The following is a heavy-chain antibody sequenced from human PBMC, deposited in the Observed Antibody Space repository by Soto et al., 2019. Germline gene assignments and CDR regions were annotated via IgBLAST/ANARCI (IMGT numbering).Heavy chain of an antibody. CDR3: AKVAVGAFDY. D-gene: IGHD1-26*01. Sequence: GGSLRLSCAASGFTFTYYAMQWVRQAPGKGLEWVAVMSYDGIHKYYADSVKGRFTVSRDNSKNTVYLQMNSLRAEDTAVYYCAKVAVGAFDYWGQGTLVTVSS. V-gene: IGHV3-30-3*01. CDR1: GFTFTYYA. J-gene: IGHJ4*02. CDR2: MSYDGIHK.